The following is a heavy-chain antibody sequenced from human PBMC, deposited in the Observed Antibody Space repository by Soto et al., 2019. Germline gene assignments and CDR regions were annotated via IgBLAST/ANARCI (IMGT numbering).Heavy chain of an antibody. CDR1: GYSFTSYW. Sequence: GESLKISFKGSGYSFTSYWIAWVRQMPGKGLEWMGIIYPGDSDTRYSPSFQGQVTFSADKSITTAYLQWSSLKASDTAVYYCARHLLKLGSISPDDAFDIWGQGTMVTVSS. D-gene: IGHD2-21*01. CDR2: IYPGDSDT. CDR3: ARHLLKLGSISPDDAFDI. J-gene: IGHJ3*02. V-gene: IGHV5-51*01.